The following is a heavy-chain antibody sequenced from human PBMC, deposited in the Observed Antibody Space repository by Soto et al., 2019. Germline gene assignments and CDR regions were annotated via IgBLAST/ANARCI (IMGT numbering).Heavy chain of an antibody. D-gene: IGHD3-3*01. J-gene: IGHJ4*02. V-gene: IGHV1-2*04. CDR3: ARDYYDYWSGYSVPAFDS. CDR2: INPNSGGT. Sequence: ASVKVSCKASGYTFTGYYMHWVRQAPGQGLEWMGWINPNSGGTNYAQKFQGWVTMTRDTSISTAYMELSRLRSDDTAVYYCARDYYDYWSGYSVPAFDSWGQGTLVSVSS. CDR1: GYTFTGYY.